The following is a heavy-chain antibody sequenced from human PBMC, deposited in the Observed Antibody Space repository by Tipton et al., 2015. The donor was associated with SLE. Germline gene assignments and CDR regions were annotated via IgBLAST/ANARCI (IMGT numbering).Heavy chain of an antibody. Sequence: LRLSCTVSGGSIRTYYWSWMRQPPGKGPEWIGQMFHSGATTYNPSLKSRVTISVDTSNNQFSLRLHSVTAADTAMYFCARGPVGRGHYSSSDAFDFWGRGTMVTVSS. D-gene: IGHD3-3*01. V-gene: IGHV4-59*01. J-gene: IGHJ3*01. CDR3: ARGPVGRGHYSSSDAFDF. CDR2: MFHSGAT. CDR1: GGSIRTYY.